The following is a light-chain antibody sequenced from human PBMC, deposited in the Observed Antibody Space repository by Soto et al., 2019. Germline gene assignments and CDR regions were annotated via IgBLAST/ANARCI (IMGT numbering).Light chain of an antibody. J-gene: IGKJ4*01. Sequence: DIQMTQSPSSLSASVGDRVTITCRASQDIRTDLGWYQQKPGKAPKRLIYAASSLQSGVPSRFSGSGSGTEFTLTIASLQPEDFATYYFLQHNTYPLLTFGGGTKVDIK. CDR2: AAS. CDR3: LQHNTYPLLT. CDR1: QDIRTD. V-gene: IGKV1-17*01.